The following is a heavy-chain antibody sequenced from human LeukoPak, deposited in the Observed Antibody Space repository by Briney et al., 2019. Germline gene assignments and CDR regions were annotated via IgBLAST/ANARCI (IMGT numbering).Heavy chain of an antibody. Sequence: PGGSLRLSCVASGFPFSSYWMTWVRQAPGKGLEWVAHIKQDGSEKNYVDSVKGRFTISRDNAKNSLYLQMNSLGAEDTAVYYCARERWSLYSNDYYYYGLDVWGQGTTVTVSS. J-gene: IGHJ6*02. V-gene: IGHV3-7*01. CDR2: IKQDGSEK. D-gene: IGHD3-3*01. CDR1: GFPFSSYW. CDR3: ARERWSLYSNDYYYYGLDV.